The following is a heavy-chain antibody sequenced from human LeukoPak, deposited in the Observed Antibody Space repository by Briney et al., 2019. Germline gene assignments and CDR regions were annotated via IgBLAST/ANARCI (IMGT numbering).Heavy chain of an antibody. CDR1: GLRFGSYW. J-gene: IGHJ4*02. V-gene: IGHV3-7*03. CDR2: IKQDGSDK. Sequence: GGSLRLSCAASGLRFGSYWMNWVRQAPGKGLEWVANIKQDGSDKYYVDSVKGRFTISRDNAKNSLYLQMNSLRAEDTAVYYCARFSGGHSSSWHPYYFDYWGQGTLVTVSS. D-gene: IGHD6-13*01. CDR3: ARFSGGHSSSWHPYYFDY.